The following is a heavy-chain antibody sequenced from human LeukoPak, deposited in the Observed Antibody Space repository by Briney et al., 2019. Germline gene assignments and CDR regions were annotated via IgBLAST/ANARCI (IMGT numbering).Heavy chain of an antibody. Sequence: SETLSLTCAVYGGSFSGYSWSWIRQPPGKGLEWIGEINHSGSTNYNPSLKSRVTISVDTSKNQFSLKLSSVTAADTAVYYCARGDSSGYPSPYFDYWGQGTLVTVSS. J-gene: IGHJ4*02. CDR1: GGSFSGYS. CDR3: ARGDSSGYPSPYFDY. D-gene: IGHD3-22*01. V-gene: IGHV4-34*01. CDR2: INHSGST.